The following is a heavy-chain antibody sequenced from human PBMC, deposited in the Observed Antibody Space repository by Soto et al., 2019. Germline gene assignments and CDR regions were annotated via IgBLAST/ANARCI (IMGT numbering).Heavy chain of an antibody. CDR3: AKDRKQLVAHEHEIDY. Sequence: PGGSLRLSCAASGFTFSSYGMHWVRQAPGKGLEWVAVISYDGSNKYYADSVKGRFTISRDNSKNTLYLQMNSLRAEDTAVYYCAKDRKQLVAHEHEIDYWGQGTLVTVSS. CDR1: GFTFSSYG. D-gene: IGHD6-13*01. J-gene: IGHJ4*02. V-gene: IGHV3-30*18. CDR2: ISYDGSNK.